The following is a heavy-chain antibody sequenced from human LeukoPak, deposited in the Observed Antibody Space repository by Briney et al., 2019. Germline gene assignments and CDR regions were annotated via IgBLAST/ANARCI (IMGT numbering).Heavy chain of an antibody. D-gene: IGHD3-22*01. CDR2: ISWNSGRA. V-gene: IGHV3-9*01. CDR1: GFTFDDYA. Sequence: HPGRSLRLSCVASGFTFDDYAMHWVRQAPGKGLEWVSGISWNSGRAAYVDSVNGRFTISRDNAKKSLYLQMNSLRAEDTALYYCVKNFLHYDSSAYWGYAFDIWGQGTMVTVSS. J-gene: IGHJ3*02. CDR3: VKNFLHYDSSAYWGYAFDI.